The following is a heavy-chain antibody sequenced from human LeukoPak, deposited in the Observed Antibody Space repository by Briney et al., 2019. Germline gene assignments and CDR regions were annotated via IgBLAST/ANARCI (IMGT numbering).Heavy chain of an antibody. CDR2: SNAGNSNT. V-gene: IGHV1-3*01. CDR3: ARVSDFWSGYSYYYGMDV. CDR1: GYTFTSYA. D-gene: IGHD3-3*01. J-gene: IGHJ6*02. Sequence: ASVKVSCKASGYTFTSYAMHWVRQAPGQRLEWMGWSNAGNSNTKYSQKFQGRVTITRDTSASTAYMELSSLRSEDTAVYYCARVSDFWSGYSYYYGMDVWGQGTTVTVSS.